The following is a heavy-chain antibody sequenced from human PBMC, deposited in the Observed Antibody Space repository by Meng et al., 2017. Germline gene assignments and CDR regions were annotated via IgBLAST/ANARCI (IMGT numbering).Heavy chain of an antibody. CDR3: ARGTGTTWFGHLYYFDY. J-gene: IGHJ4*02. Sequence: SVMVSCKASGGTFSSYAISWVRQAPGQGLEWMGGIIPIFGTANYAQKFQGRVTITADKSTSTAYMELSSLRSEDTAVYYCARGTGTTWFGHLYYFDYWGQGTLVPVSS. D-gene: IGHD1-7*01. V-gene: IGHV1-69*06. CDR2: IIPIFGTA. CDR1: GGTFSSYA.